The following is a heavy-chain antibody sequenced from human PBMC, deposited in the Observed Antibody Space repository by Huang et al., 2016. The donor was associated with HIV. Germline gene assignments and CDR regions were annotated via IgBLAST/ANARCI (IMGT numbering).Heavy chain of an antibody. D-gene: IGHD3-16*01. CDR1: GGTFSSYA. CDR3: ARDLIEGIMDYWYFDL. J-gene: IGHJ2*01. Sequence: QVQLVQSGAEVKKPGSSVKVSCKASGGTFSSYAISGVRQAPGQGLEWVGGIIPIYNRANYAQKFQGRGTITADESTSTAYMELSSLRSEDTAVYYCARDLIEGIMDYWYFDLWGRGTLVTVSS. CDR2: IIPIYNRA. V-gene: IGHV1-69*13.